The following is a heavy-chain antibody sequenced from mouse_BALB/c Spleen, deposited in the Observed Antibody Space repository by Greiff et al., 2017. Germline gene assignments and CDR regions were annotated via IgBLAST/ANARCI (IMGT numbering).Heavy chain of an antibody. CDR2: ISYDGSN. CDR3: AREEDAMDY. CDR1: GYSITSGYY. Sequence: DVQLQESGPGLVKPSQSLSLTCSVTGYSITSGYYWNWIRQFPGNKLEWMGYISYDGSNNYNPSLKNRISITRDTSKNQFFLKLNSVTTEDTATYYCAREEDAMDYWGQGTSVTVSS. J-gene: IGHJ4*01. V-gene: IGHV3-6*02.